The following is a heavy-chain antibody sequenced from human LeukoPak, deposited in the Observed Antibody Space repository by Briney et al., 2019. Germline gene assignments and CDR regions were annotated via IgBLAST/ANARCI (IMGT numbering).Heavy chain of an antibody. CDR3: ARDRLLYYGSGSSTEYYFDY. Sequence: PGGSLRLSCAASGFTFSSYAMSWVRQAPGKGLEWVSGINWNGGSTGYADSVKGRFTISRDNAKNSLYLQMNSLRAEDTALYYCARDRLLYYGSGSSTEYYFDYWGQGTLVTVSS. CDR2: INWNGGST. CDR1: GFTFSSYA. D-gene: IGHD3-10*01. J-gene: IGHJ4*02. V-gene: IGHV3-20*04.